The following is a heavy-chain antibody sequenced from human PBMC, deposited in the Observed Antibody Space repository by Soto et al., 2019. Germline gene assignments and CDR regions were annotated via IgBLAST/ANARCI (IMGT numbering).Heavy chain of an antibody. V-gene: IGHV4-34*01. CDR3: ARGGNVDYFWGSYRPPQYYFDY. J-gene: IGHJ4*02. D-gene: IGHD3-16*02. Sequence: SETLSLTCAVYGGSFSGYYWSWIRQPPGKGLEWIGEINHSRSTNYNPSLKSRVTISVDTSKNQFSLKLSSVTAADTAVYYCARGGNVDYFWGSYRPPQYYFDYWGQGTLVTVSS. CDR2: INHSRST. CDR1: GGSFSGYY.